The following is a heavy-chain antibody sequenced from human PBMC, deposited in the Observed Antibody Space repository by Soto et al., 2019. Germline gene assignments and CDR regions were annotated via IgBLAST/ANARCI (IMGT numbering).Heavy chain of an antibody. J-gene: IGHJ6*02. CDR3: AREDDFWSGYYGTSRPYYYYCMDV. V-gene: IGHV3-30-3*01. CDR1: GFTFSSYA. Sequence: QVQLVESGGGVVQPGRSLRLSCAASGFTFSSYARHWVRQAPGKGLEWVAVISYDGSNKYYADSVKGRFTISRDNSKNTLYLQMNSLRAEDTAVYYCAREDDFWSGYYGTSRPYYYYCMDVWGQGTTVTVSS. CDR2: ISYDGSNK. D-gene: IGHD3-3*01.